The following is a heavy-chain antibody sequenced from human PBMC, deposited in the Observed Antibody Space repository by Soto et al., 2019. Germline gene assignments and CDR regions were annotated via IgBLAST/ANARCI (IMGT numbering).Heavy chain of an antibody. CDR1: GFTFNNAW. V-gene: IGHV3-15*01. CDR3: ATSRASCFCFDY. D-gene: IGHD2-2*01. J-gene: IGHJ4*02. Sequence: GGSLRLSCATSGFTFNNAWMIWVRQAPGKGLEWVGRIKSNPAGGTVDYTAPVKGRFTISRDDSENTLYLQMDSLRPEDTAVYYCATSRASCFCFDYWGQGA. CDR2: IKSNPAGGTV.